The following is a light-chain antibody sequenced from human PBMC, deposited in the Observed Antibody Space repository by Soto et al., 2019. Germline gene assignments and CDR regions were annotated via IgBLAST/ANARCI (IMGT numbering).Light chain of an antibody. CDR1: SSDIGGYNY. CDR3: SSYTTTTTRVV. J-gene: IGLJ2*01. CDR2: EVS. Sequence: QSALTQPASVSGSPGQSITISCTGTSSDIGGYNYVSWYQQHPGRAPKLMIYEVSNRPSGVSNRSSGSKSGNTASLTISGLQADDEADYYCSSYTTTTTRVVFGGGTKLTVL. V-gene: IGLV2-14*01.